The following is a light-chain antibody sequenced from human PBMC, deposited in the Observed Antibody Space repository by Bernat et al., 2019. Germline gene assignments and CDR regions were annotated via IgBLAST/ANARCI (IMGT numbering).Light chain of an antibody. CDR3: QQHGSSLWT. J-gene: IGKJ1*01. CDR1: QSFGSTY. Sequence: EIVLTQSPGILSLSPGERATLSCRASQSFGSTYLAWYQQKPGQAPRLLIYGASSRATGIPDRFSGIGSGTDFTLSISRLEPEDFAVYYCQQHGSSLWTFGQGTKVEIK. V-gene: IGKV3-20*01. CDR2: GAS.